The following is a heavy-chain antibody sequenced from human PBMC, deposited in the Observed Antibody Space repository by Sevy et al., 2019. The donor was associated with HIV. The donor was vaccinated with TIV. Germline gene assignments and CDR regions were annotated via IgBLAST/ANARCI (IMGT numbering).Heavy chain of an antibody. J-gene: IGHJ4*02. D-gene: IGHD3-3*01. V-gene: IGHV3-15*01. Sequence: GGSLRLSCAASGITFTNAWMTWVRQAPGKGLEWVGRIKSNTDGGTTDYAAPVKGRFTISRDDSKSTLFQQMHSLKTDETAVYYCATKGNFWSGYQYFDYWGQGTLVTVSS. CDR3: ATKGNFWSGYQYFDY. CDR1: GITFTNAW. CDR2: IKSNTDGGTT.